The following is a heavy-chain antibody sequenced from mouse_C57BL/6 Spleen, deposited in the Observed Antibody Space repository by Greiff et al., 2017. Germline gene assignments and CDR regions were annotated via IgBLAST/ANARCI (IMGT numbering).Heavy chain of an antibody. V-gene: IGHV1-18*01. J-gene: IGHJ3*01. CDR3: ARKDYYGSEAY. CDR2: INPNNGGT. D-gene: IGHD1-1*01. Sequence: EVQLQESGPELVKPGASVKIPCKASGYTFTDYNMDWVKQSHGKSLEWIGDINPNNGGTIYNQKFKGKATLTVDKSSSTAYMELRSLTSEDTAVYYCARKDYYGSEAYWGKGTLVTVSA. CDR1: GYTFTDYN.